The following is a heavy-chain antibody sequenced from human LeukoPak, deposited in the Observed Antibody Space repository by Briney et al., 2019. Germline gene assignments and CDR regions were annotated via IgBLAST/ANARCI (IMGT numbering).Heavy chain of an antibody. J-gene: IGHJ4*02. D-gene: IGHD3-9*01. CDR1: GFAFRNYW. CDR3: ARDPYDILTGPYFDY. Sequence: GGSLRLSCAASGFAFRNYWMHWVRQGPGKGLLWVSRINRDGRATSYEDSVKGRFTISRDNAKNTLYLQMNSLRAEDTAVYYCARDPYDILTGPYFDYWGQGTLVTVSS. V-gene: IGHV3-74*01. CDR2: INRDGRAT.